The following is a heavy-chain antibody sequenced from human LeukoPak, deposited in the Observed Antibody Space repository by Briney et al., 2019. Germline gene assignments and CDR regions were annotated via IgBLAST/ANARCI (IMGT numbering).Heavy chain of an antibody. CDR1: GYTLTELS. CDR3: ATDLEALGDSPARA. Sequence: ASVKVSCKVSGYTLTELSMHWVRQAPGKGLEWMGGFDPEDGETIYAQKFQGRVTMTEDTSTDTAYMELSSLRSEDTAVYYCATDLEALGDSPARAWGQETLVTVSS. J-gene: IGHJ5*02. CDR2: FDPEDGET. D-gene: IGHD6-6*01. V-gene: IGHV1-24*01.